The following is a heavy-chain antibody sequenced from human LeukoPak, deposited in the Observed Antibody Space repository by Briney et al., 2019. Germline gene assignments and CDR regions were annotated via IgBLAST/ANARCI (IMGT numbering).Heavy chain of an antibody. D-gene: IGHD6-6*01. CDR2: INHSGST. J-gene: IGHJ4*02. CDR3: ARRGYSSSDRRFDY. Sequence: PGGSLRLSCAASGFSVSTNYMSWIRQPPGKGLEWIGEINHSGSTNYNPSLKSRVTISVDTSKNQFSLKLSSVTAADTAVYYCARRGYSSSDRRFDYWGQGTLVTVSS. CDR1: GFSVSTNY. V-gene: IGHV4-34*01.